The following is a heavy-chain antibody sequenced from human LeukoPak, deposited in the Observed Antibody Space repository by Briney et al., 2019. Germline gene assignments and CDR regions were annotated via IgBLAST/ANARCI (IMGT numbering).Heavy chain of an antibody. CDR1: GGSISGNY. D-gene: IGHD1-26*01. CDR2: IHSSGYT. J-gene: IGHJ5*02. CDR3: TKRQGPTSGSYDYFDP. Sequence: SETLSLTCTVSGGSISGNYWSWIRQPPGQGLEWTAYIHSSGYTNYNPSLKSRVTISVDTSNNQFSLKVTSVTAADTAMYYCTKRQGPTSGSYDYFDPWGQGVLVTVSS. V-gene: IGHV4-4*09.